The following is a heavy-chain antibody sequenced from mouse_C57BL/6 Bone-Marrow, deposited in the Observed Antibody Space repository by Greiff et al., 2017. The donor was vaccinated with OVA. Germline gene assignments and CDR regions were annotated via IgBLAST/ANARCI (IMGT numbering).Heavy chain of an antibody. V-gene: IGHV5-9-1*02. J-gene: IGHJ4*01. Sequence: EVMLVESGEGLVKPEGSLKLSCAASGFTFSSYAMSWVRQTPEKRLEWVAYISSGGDYIYYADTVKGRFTISRDNARNTLYLQMSSLKSEDTAMYYCTRDSNLYAMDYWGQGTSVTVSS. CDR1: GFTFSSYA. CDR3: TRDSNLYAMDY. CDR2: ISSGGDYI. D-gene: IGHD2-5*01.